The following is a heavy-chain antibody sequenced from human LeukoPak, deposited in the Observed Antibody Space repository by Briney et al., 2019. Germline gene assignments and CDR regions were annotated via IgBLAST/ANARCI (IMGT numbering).Heavy chain of an antibody. Sequence: PGGSPRLSCAASGFTFSTYSMNWVRPAPGKGLEWLSHISSSSSTIYYADSVKGRFTISRDNAKNSLYLQMNSLRAEDTAVYYCARGTFTPGPWGQGTLVTVAS. CDR1: GFTFSTYS. V-gene: IGHV3-48*01. CDR2: ISSSSSTI. J-gene: IGHJ5*02. CDR3: ARGTFTPGP.